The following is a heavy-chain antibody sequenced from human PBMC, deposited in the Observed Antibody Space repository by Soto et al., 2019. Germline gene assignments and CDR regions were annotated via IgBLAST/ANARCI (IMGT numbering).Heavy chain of an antibody. J-gene: IGHJ5*02. V-gene: IGHV4-39*01. D-gene: IGHD2-15*01. CDR1: GGSISSSSYY. CDR2: IYYSGST. CDR3: ARHDCTVIKSGSCYSGWFDP. Sequence: QLQLQESGPGLVKPSETLSLTCTVSGGSISSSSYYWGWIRQPPGKGLEWIGSIYYSGSTYYNPSLKSRVTISVDTSKNQFSLKLSSVTAADTAVYSCARHDCTVIKSGSCYSGWFDPWGQGTLVTVSS.